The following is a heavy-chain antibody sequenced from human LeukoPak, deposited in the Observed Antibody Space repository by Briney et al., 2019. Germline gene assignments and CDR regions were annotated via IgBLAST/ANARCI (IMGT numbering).Heavy chain of an antibody. Sequence: GGSLRLSCAASGFTFRSYGMNWVRQAPGKGLEWVSAISGSGGSTYYADSVKGRFTISRDNSKNTLYLQMNSLRAEDTAVYYCARGGYYGSGNDFRFDPWGQGTLVTVSS. CDR3: ARGGYYGSGNDFRFDP. CDR1: GFTFRSYG. CDR2: ISGSGGST. J-gene: IGHJ5*02. V-gene: IGHV3-23*01. D-gene: IGHD3-10*01.